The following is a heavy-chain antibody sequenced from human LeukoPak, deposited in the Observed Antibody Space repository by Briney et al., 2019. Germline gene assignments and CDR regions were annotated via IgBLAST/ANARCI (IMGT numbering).Heavy chain of an antibody. J-gene: IGHJ4*02. CDR2: IYYNGNT. CDR3: ARDTRGYSYYFDY. V-gene: IGHV4-59*12. CDR1: GEPISSYY. Sequence: SETLSLTCLVSGEPISSYYWSWIRQAPGRGPEYIGNIYYNGNTNYNPSLKSRVTISVDASKNQFSLKLSSVTAADTAVYYCARDTRGYSYYFDYWGQGTLVTVSS. D-gene: IGHD5-18*01.